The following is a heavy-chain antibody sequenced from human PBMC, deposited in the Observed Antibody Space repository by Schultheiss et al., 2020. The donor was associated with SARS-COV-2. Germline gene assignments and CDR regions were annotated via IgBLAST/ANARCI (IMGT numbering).Heavy chain of an antibody. Sequence: SETLSLTCTVSGGSISSGGYYWTWIRQHPGKGLEWIGYIYYSGSTYYSQSLKSRVTISVDTSKNQFSLKLSSVTAADTAVYYCARGSAGYDYWGQGTLVTVSS. J-gene: IGHJ4*02. CDR1: GGSISSGGYY. V-gene: IGHV4-31*03. CDR3: ARGSAGYDY. CDR2: IYYSGST. D-gene: IGHD5-12*01.